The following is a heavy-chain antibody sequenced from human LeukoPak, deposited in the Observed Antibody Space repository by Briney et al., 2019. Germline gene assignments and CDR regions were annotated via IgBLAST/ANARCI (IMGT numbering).Heavy chain of an antibody. J-gene: IGHJ4*02. D-gene: IGHD1-26*01. CDR3: ARSTWEVVPFDY. V-gene: IGHV4-61*08. CDR1: GGSINSGGYY. Sequence: PSETLSLTCTVSGGSINSGGYYWSWIRQPPGKGLEWIGYIYYSGSTNYNPSLKSRVTISVDTSKNQFSLKLSSVTAADTAVYYCARSTWEVVPFDYWGQGTLVTVSS. CDR2: IYYSGST.